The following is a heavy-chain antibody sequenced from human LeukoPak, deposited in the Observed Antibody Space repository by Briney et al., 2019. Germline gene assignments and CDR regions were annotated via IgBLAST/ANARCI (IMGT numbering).Heavy chain of an antibody. CDR1: GFSFSGHS. V-gene: IGHV3-48*04. Sequence: GGSLRLSCGASGFSFSGHSMNWVRQAPGKGLEWVSHISSGSETRYYADSVKGRFTISRDNAKNSLFLQMNSLRAEDTAVYYCARDRGSITMVRGVNYFWGQGTLVTVSS. J-gene: IGHJ4*02. CDR3: ARDRGSITMVRGVNYF. D-gene: IGHD3-10*01. CDR2: ISSGSETR.